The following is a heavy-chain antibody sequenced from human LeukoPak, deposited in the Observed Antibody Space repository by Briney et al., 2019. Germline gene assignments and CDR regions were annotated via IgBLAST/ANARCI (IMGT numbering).Heavy chain of an antibody. J-gene: IGHJ6*02. V-gene: IGHV3-30*02. CDR2: IRYDGSNK. CDR1: GFTFISYG. D-gene: IGHD3-10*01. Sequence: GGSLRLSCAASGFTFISYGMHWVRQAPGKGLEWVAFIRYDGSNKYYADSVKGRFTISRDNSKNTLYLQMNSLRAEDTAVYYCAKDRLQFGEGEYGMDVWGQGTTVTVSS. CDR3: AKDRLQFGEGEYGMDV.